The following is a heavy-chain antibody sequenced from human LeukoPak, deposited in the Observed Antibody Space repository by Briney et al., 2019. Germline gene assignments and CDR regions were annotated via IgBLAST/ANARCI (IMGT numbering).Heavy chain of an antibody. CDR1: GGSISSGGYY. CDR3: ARIVKIVVVPAALLGDYYFDY. CDR2: IYYSGST. J-gene: IGHJ4*02. Sequence: SETLSLTCTVSGGSISSGGYYWSWIRRHPGKGLEWIGYIYYSGSTYYNPSPKSRVTISVDTSKNQFSLKLSSVTAADTAVYYCARIVKIVVVPAALLGDYYFDYWGQGTLVTVSS. D-gene: IGHD2-2*01. V-gene: IGHV4-31*03.